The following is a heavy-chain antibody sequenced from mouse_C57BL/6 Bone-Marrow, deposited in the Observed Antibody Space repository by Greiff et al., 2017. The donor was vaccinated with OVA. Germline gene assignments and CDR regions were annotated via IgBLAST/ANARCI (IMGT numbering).Heavy chain of an antibody. CDR1: GYTFTSSG. Sequence: QVQLKQSGAELARPGASVKLSCKASGYTFTSSGISWVKQRTGQGLEWIGEIYPRSGNTYYNEKFKGKATLTADKSSSTAYMELRSLTSEDSAVYFFAIYYDYGGWGQGTTLTVSS. D-gene: IGHD2-4*01. J-gene: IGHJ2*01. CDR3: AIYYDYGG. V-gene: IGHV1-81*01. CDR2: IYPRSGNT.